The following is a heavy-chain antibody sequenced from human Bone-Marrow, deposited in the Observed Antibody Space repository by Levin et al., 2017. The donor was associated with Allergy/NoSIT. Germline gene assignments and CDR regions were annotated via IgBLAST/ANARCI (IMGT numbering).Heavy chain of an antibody. CDR2: INHSGST. Sequence: SCAVYGGSFSGYYWSWIRQPPGKGLEWIGEINHSGSTNYNPSLKSRVTISVDTSKNQFSLKLSSVTAADTAVYYCARVPAIVVVPAASGGWFDPWGQGTLVTASS. V-gene: IGHV4-34*01. D-gene: IGHD2-2*01. CDR1: GGSFSGYY. CDR3: ARVPAIVVVPAASGGWFDP. J-gene: IGHJ5*02.